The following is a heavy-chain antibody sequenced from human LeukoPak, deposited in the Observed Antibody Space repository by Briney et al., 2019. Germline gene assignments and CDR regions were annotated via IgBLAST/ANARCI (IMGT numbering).Heavy chain of an antibody. CDR3: ARGHYQIEL. CDR1: GFTFSTYW. Sequence: PGESLRLSCATSGFTFSTYWMSWVRQAPGKGLEWVATIQQDGSEKYYVDSVKGRFTISRDNAKDSLYLQINSLRAEDTAVYYCARGHYQIELWGRGTLVTVSS. J-gene: IGHJ4*02. D-gene: IGHD3-10*01. CDR2: IQQDGSEK. V-gene: IGHV3-7*01.